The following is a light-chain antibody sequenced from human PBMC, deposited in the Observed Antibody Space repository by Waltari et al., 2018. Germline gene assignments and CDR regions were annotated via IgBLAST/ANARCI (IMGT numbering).Light chain of an antibody. CDR3: NSYAGSSSWV. J-gene: IGLJ3*02. V-gene: IGLV2-14*03. CDR2: DVS. CDR1: SSDIGFYNY. Sequence: QSALTQPASVSGPPGQSITISCPGTSSDIGFYNYVSWYQQHPGKAPKLMIYDVSERPSGVSNRFSGSKSGNTASLTISGLQAEDEADYYCNSYAGSSSWVFGGGTKLTVL.